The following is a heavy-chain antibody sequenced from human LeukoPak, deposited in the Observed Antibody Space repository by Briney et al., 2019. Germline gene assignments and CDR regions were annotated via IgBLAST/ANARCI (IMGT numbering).Heavy chain of an antibody. CDR1: GGSVSSGSYY. Sequence: SETLSLTCTVSGGSVSSGSYYWSWIRQPPGKELEWIGYIYYSGSTNSNPSLKSRVTISVDTSKSQFSLKLRSVTTADTALYDCTRSTNLEALDIWGQGTMVTVSS. D-gene: IGHD2-8*01. J-gene: IGHJ3*02. CDR2: IYYSGST. V-gene: IGHV4-61*01. CDR3: TRSTNLEALDI.